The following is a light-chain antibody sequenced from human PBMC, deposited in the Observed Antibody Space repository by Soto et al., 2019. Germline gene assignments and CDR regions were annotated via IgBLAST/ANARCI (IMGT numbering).Light chain of an antibody. CDR3: QQYGSSPRP. CDR1: QSVSAY. J-gene: IGKJ1*01. CDR2: GAS. Sequence: EIVLTHSPGTLSFSPVERATLSCRASQSVSAYLVWNQQKPGQAPRLLIYGASTRATGIPDRFSGSGSGTDFTLTVSRLEPEDFAVYYCQQYGSSPRPFGQGTRGIS. V-gene: IGKV3-20*01.